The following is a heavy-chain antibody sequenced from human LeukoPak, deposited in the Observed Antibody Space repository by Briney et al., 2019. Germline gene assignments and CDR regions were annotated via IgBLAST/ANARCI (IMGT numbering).Heavy chain of an antibody. CDR3: ARGPRTTNDAFDI. D-gene: IGHD1-1*01. CDR2: TYYRSKWYN. CDR1: GDSVSSNSAA. Sequence: SQTLSLTCAISGDSVSSNSAAWNWNRQSPSRGLEWLGRTYYRSKWYNDYAVSVKSRITINPDTSKNQFSLQLNSVTPEDTAVYYCARGPRTTNDAFDIWGQGTMVTVSS. J-gene: IGHJ3*02. V-gene: IGHV6-1*01.